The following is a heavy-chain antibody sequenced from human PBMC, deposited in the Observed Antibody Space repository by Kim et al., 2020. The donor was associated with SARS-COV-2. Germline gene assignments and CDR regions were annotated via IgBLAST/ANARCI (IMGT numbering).Heavy chain of an antibody. J-gene: IGHJ6*02. CDR1: GGTFSSYA. D-gene: IGHD3-10*01. CDR3: ASGSTMDRGWRAYGMDV. CDR2: IIPIFGTA. V-gene: IGHV1-69*06. Sequence: SVKVSCKASGGTFSSYAISWVRQAPGQGLEWMGWIIPIFGTANYAQKFQGRVTITADTSTSTAYMELSSLRSEDTAVYYCASGSTMDRGWRAYGMDVWGQGTTVTVSS.